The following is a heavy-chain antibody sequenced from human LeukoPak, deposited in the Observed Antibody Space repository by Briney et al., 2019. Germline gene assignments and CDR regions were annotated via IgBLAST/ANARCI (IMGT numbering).Heavy chain of an antibody. CDR3: ANDILTGYYSENY. CDR1: GFTFSSYA. J-gene: IGHJ4*02. Sequence: GGSLRLSCAASGFTFSSYAMSWVRQAPGKGLEWVSAISGSGGSTYYAGSVKGRFTISRDNSKNTLYLQMNSLRAEDTAVYYCANDILTGYYSENYWGQGTLVTVSS. V-gene: IGHV3-23*01. CDR2: ISGSGGST. D-gene: IGHD3-9*01.